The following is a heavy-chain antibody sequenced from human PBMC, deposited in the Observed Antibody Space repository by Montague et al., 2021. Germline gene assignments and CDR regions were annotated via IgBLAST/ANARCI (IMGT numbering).Heavy chain of an antibody. CDR1: VDSFTDYY. D-gene: IGHD6-13*01. CDR2: TNHRGTT. J-gene: IGHJ5*02. V-gene: IGHV4-34*01. CDR3: APLRGLAAP. Sequence: SETLSLTCDIYVDSFTDYYWGWIRQTPGKGLEWIGETNHRGTTKSNPSLKTRVSLSLDTSKNQFSLNLTSVTAADTALYYCAPLRGLAAPWGQGTLVTVSP.